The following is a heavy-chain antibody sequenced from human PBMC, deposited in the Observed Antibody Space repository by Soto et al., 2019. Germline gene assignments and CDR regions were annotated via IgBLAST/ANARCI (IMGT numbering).Heavy chain of an antibody. V-gene: IGHV4-30-2*01. CDR2: VTHSGTA. CDR3: ARIHWAQSSLDY. D-gene: IGHD6-19*01. Sequence: SETLSLTCAVPGGSIDSGAFSLSWIRQPPGKGLEWIGYVTHSGTAYSIPSLNGRLTLSVDSSQTQFSLKLTSVTAADSAFYYCARIHWAQSSLDYWGRGILVTVSS. CDR1: GGSIDSGAFS. J-gene: IGHJ4*02.